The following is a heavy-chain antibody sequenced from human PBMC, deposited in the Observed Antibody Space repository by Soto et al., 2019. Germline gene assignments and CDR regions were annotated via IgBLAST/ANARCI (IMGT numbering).Heavy chain of an antibody. CDR3: ADQEDCFSTSCYATYLHHDYYYYGIDL. D-gene: IGHD2-2*01. J-gene: IGHJ6*02. CDR1: GGTFSSYA. Sequence: QVQLVQSGAEVKKPGSSVKVSCKASGGTFSSYAISWVRQAPGQGLEWMGGIIPIFGTANYAQKFQGRVTIPEAESTITDYMDLSSQRSEETPVYYCADQEDCFSTSCYATYLHHDYYYYGIDLWGQGTTVTVSS. CDR2: IIPIFGTA. V-gene: IGHV1-69*12.